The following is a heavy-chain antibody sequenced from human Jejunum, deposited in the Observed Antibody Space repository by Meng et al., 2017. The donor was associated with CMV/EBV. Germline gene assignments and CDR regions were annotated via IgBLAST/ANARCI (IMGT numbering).Heavy chain of an antibody. Sequence: EVQLVESGGGLVKPGGSLRLSCAASGLPFNPYSMNWVRQAPGKGLEWVSSISSTNGDIYYADSVKGRFTISRDNAKNSLYLQMNNLRVEDTAVYYCASHKDGYNPFDYWGQGTLVTVSS. J-gene: IGHJ4*02. D-gene: IGHD5-24*01. CDR1: GLPFNPYS. CDR3: ASHKDGYNPFDY. CDR2: ISSTNGDI. V-gene: IGHV3-21*01.